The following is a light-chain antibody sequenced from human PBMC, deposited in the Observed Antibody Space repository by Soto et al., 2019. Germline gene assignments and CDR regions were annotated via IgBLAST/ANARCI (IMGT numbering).Light chain of an antibody. Sequence: QSALTQPASVSGSLGQSITLSCTGTSTDVGGYIYVSWYQQYPGKAPKLIIFEIYNRPSGVSDRFSGSRSGNTASLTISSLQTEDEADHYCSSYSSSSKILFGGGTKLTVL. CDR3: SSYSSSSKIL. CDR1: STDVGGYIY. V-gene: IGLV2-14*01. CDR2: EIY. J-gene: IGLJ2*01.